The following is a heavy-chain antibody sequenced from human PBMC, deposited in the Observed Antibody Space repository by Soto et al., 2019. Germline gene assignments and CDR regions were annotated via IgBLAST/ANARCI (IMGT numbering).Heavy chain of an antibody. CDR1: GYTFTSYG. CDR3: ARDGVKGCSGGSCYAAFDI. D-gene: IGHD2-15*01. J-gene: IGHJ3*02. Sequence: QVPLVQSGAEVKKPGASVKVSCKASGYTFTSYGISRVRQAPGQGLEWMGWISAYNGNTNYAQKLQGRVTMTTDTSTSTAYMELRSLRSDDTAVYYCARDGVKGCSGGSCYAAFDIWGQGTMVTVSS. V-gene: IGHV1-18*01. CDR2: ISAYNGNT.